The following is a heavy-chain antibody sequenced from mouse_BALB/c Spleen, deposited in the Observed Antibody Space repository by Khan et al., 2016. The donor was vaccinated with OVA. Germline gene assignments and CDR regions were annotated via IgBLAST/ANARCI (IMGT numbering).Heavy chain of an antibody. CDR2: INPSNGYT. J-gene: IGHJ3*01. Sequence: VKLVESGAELARPGASVKMSCKASGYTFTTYTMHWVKQRPGQGLEWIGYINPSNGYTNYNQKFKDKSTLTADKSSSTAYMQLSSLTSDYSAVYYCAREGAYYRSDGWFSYWGQGTLVTVSA. CDR1: GYTFTTYT. CDR3: AREGAYYRSDGWFSY. D-gene: IGHD2-14*01. V-gene: IGHV1-4*01.